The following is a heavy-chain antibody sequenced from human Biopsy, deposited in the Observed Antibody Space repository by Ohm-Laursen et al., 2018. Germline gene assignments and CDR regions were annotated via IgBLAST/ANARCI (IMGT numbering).Heavy chain of an antibody. CDR3: ARGSNWNDWSFDY. V-gene: IGHV4-34*01. D-gene: IGHD1-20*01. J-gene: IGHJ4*02. CDR2: MNHGGST. CDR1: GGSFSGYY. Sequence: TLSLTCAVYGGSFSGYYWSWIHQPPGKGLEWIGEMNHGGSTNYNSSLKSRVTISVDTSKNQFSLKLNSVTAADTAVYYCARGSNWNDWSFDYWGQGTVVTVPS.